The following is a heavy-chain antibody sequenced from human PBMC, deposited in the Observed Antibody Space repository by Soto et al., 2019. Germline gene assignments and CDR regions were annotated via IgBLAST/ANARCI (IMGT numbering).Heavy chain of an antibody. Sequence: EVQLVESGGGLVQPGGSLRLSCAASGFTFSSYDMHWVRQATGKGLEWVSAIGTAGDTYYPGSVKGRFTISRENAKNSLYLQMNSLRAGDTAVYYCARGGRCIRSVYYFDYWGQGTLVTVSS. CDR1: GFTFSSYD. CDR3: ARGGRCIRSVYYFDY. CDR2: IGTAGDT. J-gene: IGHJ4*02. D-gene: IGHD3-16*01. V-gene: IGHV3-13*01.